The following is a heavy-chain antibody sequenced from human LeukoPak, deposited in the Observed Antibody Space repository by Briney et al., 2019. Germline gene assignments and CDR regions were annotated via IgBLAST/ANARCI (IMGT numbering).Heavy chain of an antibody. CDR1: GGSISSYY. V-gene: IGHV4-4*07. J-gene: IGHJ4*02. D-gene: IGHD6-13*01. CDR3: AGQIASTGTAGFDF. Sequence: PSETLSLTCTVSGGSISSYYWSWIRQPAGKGLEWIGRIYSTGSTNYNPSLKSRVTMSVDTSKNQFSPRLRSVTAADTAVYYCAGQIASTGTAGFDFWGQGALVTV. CDR2: IYSTGST.